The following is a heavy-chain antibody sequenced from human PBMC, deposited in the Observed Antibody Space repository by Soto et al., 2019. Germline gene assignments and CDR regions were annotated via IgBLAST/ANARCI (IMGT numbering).Heavy chain of an antibody. Sequence: ASVKVSCKASGYTFTDYAIHWVRQAPGQGLEWMGWINAGNGNTGYSRKFQGRVTNVRDMSASTAYIEVTSLTSEDTAIYYCAREGAHYTPLDHWGQGTLVTVSS. V-gene: IGHV1-3*01. CDR3: AREGAHYTPLDH. CDR1: GYTFTDYA. CDR2: INAGNGNT. J-gene: IGHJ4*02. D-gene: IGHD2-15*01.